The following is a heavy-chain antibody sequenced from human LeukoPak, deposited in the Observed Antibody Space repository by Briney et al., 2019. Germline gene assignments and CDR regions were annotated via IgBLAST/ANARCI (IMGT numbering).Heavy chain of an antibody. D-gene: IGHD2-15*01. J-gene: IGHJ3*01. V-gene: IGHV4-39*01. Sequence: PSETLSLTCSVPGVSIYSSTYYWAWIRQPPGKGLEFIGSIYYNEDTFHNPSLKSRLTISVDTSANLCSLRLTSVTAADTATYYCARQLAAGNDGFDVWGQGTVVTVSS. CDR2: IYYNEDT. CDR1: GVSIYSSTYY. CDR3: ARQLAAGNDGFDV.